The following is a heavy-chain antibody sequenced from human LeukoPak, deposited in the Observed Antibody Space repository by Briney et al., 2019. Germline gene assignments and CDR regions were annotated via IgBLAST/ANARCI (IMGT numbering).Heavy chain of an antibody. CDR2: ITGSGGTK. V-gene: IGHV3-23*01. CDR1: GFTFNNYA. J-gene: IGHJ3*01. D-gene: IGHD5-18*01. Sequence: GGSLRLSCAGSGFTFNNYAMTWVRQAPGKGLDWVSSITGSGGTKFYADSVKGRFTISRDNSQNMLYLQMNSLRAEDTALYYCAKDLTAVGAGGFDLWGQGTMVTVSS. CDR3: AKDLTAVGAGGFDL.